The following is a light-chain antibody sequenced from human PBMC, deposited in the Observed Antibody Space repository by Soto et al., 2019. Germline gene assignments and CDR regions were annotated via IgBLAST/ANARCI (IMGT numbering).Light chain of an antibody. CDR1: ALPKKY. V-gene: IGLV3-25*03. CDR2: KDS. CDR3: QSADSSGTDVV. Sequence: SYELTQPPSVSVSPGQTARITCSGDALPKKYAYWYQQKPGQAPVLVIYKDSERPSGIPERFSGSSSGTTVTLTISGVQAEDEADYYCQSADSSGTDVVFGGGTKLTVL. J-gene: IGLJ2*01.